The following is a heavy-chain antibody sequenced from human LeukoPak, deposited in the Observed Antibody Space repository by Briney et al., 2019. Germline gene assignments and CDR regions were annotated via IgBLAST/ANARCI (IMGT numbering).Heavy chain of an antibody. Sequence: SQTLSLTCTVSGGSISSGDYYWSWIRQPPGKGLAWIGYIYYSGSTYYNPSLKSRVTISVDTSKNQFSLKLSSVTAADTAVYYCARGSDDYGDLFDYWGQGTLVTVSS. CDR3: ARGSDDYGDLFDY. CDR1: GGSISSGDYY. V-gene: IGHV4-30-4*01. J-gene: IGHJ4*02. D-gene: IGHD4-17*01. CDR2: IYYSGST.